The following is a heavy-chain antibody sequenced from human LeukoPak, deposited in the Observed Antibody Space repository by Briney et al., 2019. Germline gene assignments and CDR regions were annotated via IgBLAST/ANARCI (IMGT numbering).Heavy chain of an antibody. V-gene: IGHV3-9*01. CDR3: AKDIKVGCGII. CDR1: GFTFDDYA. Sequence: GRSLRLSCAASGFTFDDYAMHWVRQAPGKGLEWVSGISWNSGSIGYADSVKGRFTISRDNAKNSLYLQMNSLRAEDTALYYCAKDIKVGCGIIWGQGTMVTVSS. J-gene: IGHJ3*02. CDR2: ISWNSGSI. D-gene: IGHD2-8*02.